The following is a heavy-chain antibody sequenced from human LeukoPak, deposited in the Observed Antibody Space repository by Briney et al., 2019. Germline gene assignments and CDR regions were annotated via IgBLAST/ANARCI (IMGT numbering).Heavy chain of an antibody. Sequence: PGGSLRLSCAASGFTFSRSAMSWARQAPGKGLEWVSTISGSGSGGSTYYADSVKGRFTISRDNSKNTLYLQMNSLRAEDMAVYYCAKSGYNRFDYWGQGTLVTVSS. CDR3: AKSGYNRFDY. V-gene: IGHV3-23*01. CDR2: ISGSGSGGST. J-gene: IGHJ4*02. D-gene: IGHD5-24*01. CDR1: GFTFSRSA.